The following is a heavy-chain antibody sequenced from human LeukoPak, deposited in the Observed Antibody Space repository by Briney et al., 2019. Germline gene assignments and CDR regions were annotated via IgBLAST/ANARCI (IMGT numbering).Heavy chain of an antibody. Sequence: PGGSLRLSCAASGFTFSNYAMSWVRQAPGKGLVWVSRISDAGAHTFYADSVKGRFAMSRDNAKNKLYIQMNSLRAEDTAVYYCARVTGGYNLVDYWGQGTLVTVSS. CDR3: ARVTGGYNLVDY. CDR1: GFTFSNYA. J-gene: IGHJ4*02. D-gene: IGHD5-24*01. CDR2: ISDAGAHT. V-gene: IGHV3-74*01.